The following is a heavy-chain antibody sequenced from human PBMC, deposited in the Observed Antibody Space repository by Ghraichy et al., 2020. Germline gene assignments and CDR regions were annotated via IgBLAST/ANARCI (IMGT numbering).Heavy chain of an antibody. V-gene: IGHV3-74*01. CDR3: ARARWVKDYFDY. Sequence: GSLRLSCAASGFTFSSYWMHWVRQAPGKGLVWVSRIYSDGNYTTYADSVKGRFTISRDNVKNTLYLQMNSLRVEDTAVYYCARARWVKDYFDYWGQGTLVTVSS. J-gene: IGHJ4*02. D-gene: IGHD4-23*01. CDR2: IYSDGNYT. CDR1: GFTFSSYW.